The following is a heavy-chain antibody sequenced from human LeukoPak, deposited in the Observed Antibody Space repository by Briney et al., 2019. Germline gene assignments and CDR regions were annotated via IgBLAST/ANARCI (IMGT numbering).Heavy chain of an antibody. Sequence: SETLSLTCTVSGGSISSYYLSWIRQPPGKGLEWIGDIYYSGSTNYNPSLKSRVTISVDTSNNQSSLKLSTETAPDTPVYYCARGGSSGYYAWFDPSGEGALVSVSS. CDR3: ARGGSSGYYAWFDP. V-gene: IGHV4-59*01. CDR2: IYYSGST. D-gene: IGHD3-22*01. CDR1: GGSISSYY. J-gene: IGHJ5*02.